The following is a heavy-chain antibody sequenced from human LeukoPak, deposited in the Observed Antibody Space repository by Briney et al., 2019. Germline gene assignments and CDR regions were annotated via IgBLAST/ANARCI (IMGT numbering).Heavy chain of an antibody. CDR1: GGSISSYY. D-gene: IGHD2-8*01. J-gene: IGHJ5*02. V-gene: IGHV4-59*08. CDR2: IYYSGST. Sequence: SETLSLTCTVSGGSISSYYWSWIRRPPGKGLEGIGYIYYSGSTNYNPSLKSRVTISVDTSKNQFSLKLSSVTAADTAVYYCARHLYFAQGWFDPWGQGTLVTVSS. CDR3: ARHLYFAQGWFDP.